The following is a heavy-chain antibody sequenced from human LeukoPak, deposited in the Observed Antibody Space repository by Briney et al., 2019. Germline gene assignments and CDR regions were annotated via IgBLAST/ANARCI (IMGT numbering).Heavy chain of an antibody. V-gene: IGHV3-7*03. CDR2: INQDGSEK. Sequence: GSLRLSCAASGFTFSSYWMSWVRQAPGKGLEWVANINQDGSEKNYVDAVKGRFTISRDNSKNTVHLQMNSLRAEDTAVYYCAKVIYSNYGFFDYWGQGTLVTVSS. D-gene: IGHD4-11*01. CDR1: GFTFSSYW. CDR3: AKVIYSNYGFFDY. J-gene: IGHJ4*02.